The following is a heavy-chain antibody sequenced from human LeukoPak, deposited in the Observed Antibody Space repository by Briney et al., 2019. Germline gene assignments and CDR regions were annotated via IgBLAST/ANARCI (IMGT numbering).Heavy chain of an antibody. Sequence: ASVKVSCKASGYTFIAYGLRWVRQAPGQRPEWMGWINAGNGDTKYSQNFQGRVTITGDASATTAYMELSSLRSEDTAVYFCARGGRLLWFGEFDYWGQGTLVTVSS. CDR3: ARGGRLLWFGEFDY. CDR2: INAGNGDT. J-gene: IGHJ4*02. V-gene: IGHV1-3*01. D-gene: IGHD3-10*01. CDR1: GYTFIAYG.